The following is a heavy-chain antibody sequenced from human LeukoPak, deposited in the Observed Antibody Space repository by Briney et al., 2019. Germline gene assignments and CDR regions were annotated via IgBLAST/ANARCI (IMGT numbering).Heavy chain of an antibody. Sequence: PGRSLRLSCAASGFTFSSYGMHWVRQAPGKGLEWVAVIWYDGSNKYYAGSVKGRFTISRDNSKNTLYLQMNSLRAEDTAVHYCARENSGWFDPWGQGTLVTVSS. V-gene: IGHV3-33*01. D-gene: IGHD4-23*01. CDR2: IWYDGSNK. J-gene: IGHJ5*02. CDR3: ARENSGWFDP. CDR1: GFTFSSYG.